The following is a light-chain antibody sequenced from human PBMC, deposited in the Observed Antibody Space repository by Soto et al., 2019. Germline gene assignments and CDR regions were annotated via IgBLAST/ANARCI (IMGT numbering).Light chain of an antibody. V-gene: IGKV3-20*01. CDR2: GAS. J-gene: IGKJ4*01. CDR1: QSVSSNF. CDR3: QQFSSYPLT. Sequence: EIVLTQSPGTLSLSPGERAALSCRASQSVSSNFLAWYQQKPGQAPRLLIYGASNRATGIPDRFSGSGSGTDFTLTISRLEPEDVAVYYCQQFSSYPLTFGGGTKVDIK.